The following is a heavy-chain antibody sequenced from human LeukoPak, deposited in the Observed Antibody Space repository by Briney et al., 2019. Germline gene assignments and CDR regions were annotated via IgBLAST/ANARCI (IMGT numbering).Heavy chain of an antibody. CDR1: GFTFSSYA. V-gene: IGHV3-23*01. J-gene: IGHJ6*02. Sequence: GGSLRLSCAAAGFTFSSYAMSWVRQAPGKGLEWVSAISGSGGSTYYADSVKGRFTISRDNSKNTLYLQMNSLRAEDTAVYYCARDNLPLYYYGMDVWRQGTTVTVSS. CDR2: ISGSGGST. CDR3: ARDNLPLYYYGMDV.